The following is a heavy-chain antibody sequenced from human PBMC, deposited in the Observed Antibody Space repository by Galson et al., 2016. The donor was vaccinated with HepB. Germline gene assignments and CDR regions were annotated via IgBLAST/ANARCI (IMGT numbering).Heavy chain of an antibody. CDR2: IFPGDSNT. J-gene: IGHJ3*01. CDR3: TRSTRRYCSGGTCYPIDAFDL. V-gene: IGHV5-51*01. Sequence: QSGAEVKKPGESLRISCKGSGYRFTGYWIGWVRQMPGKGLEWMGIIFPGDSNTTYSPSFQGQVTISADKSISTAYLQWSTLKASDTAMYYCTRSTRRYCSGGTCYPIDAFDLWGQGTMVTVSS. D-gene: IGHD2-15*01. CDR1: GYRFTGYW.